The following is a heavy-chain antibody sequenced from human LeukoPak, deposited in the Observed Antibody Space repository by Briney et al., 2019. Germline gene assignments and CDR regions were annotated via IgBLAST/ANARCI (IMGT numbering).Heavy chain of an antibody. V-gene: IGHV4-34*01. CDR1: GGSFSGYY. CDR3: ARGLGTLPPGGY. D-gene: IGHD4-23*01. J-gene: IGHJ4*02. Sequence: SETLSLTCAVYGGSFSGYYWSWIRQPPGKGLEWIGEINHSGSTNCNPSLKSRVTISVDTSKNQFSLKLSSVTAADTAVYYCARGLGTLPPGGYLGQGTLVTVSS. CDR2: INHSGST.